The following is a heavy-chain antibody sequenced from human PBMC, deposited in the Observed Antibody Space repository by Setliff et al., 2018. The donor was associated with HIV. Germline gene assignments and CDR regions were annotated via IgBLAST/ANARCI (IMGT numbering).Heavy chain of an antibody. D-gene: IGHD2-15*01. CDR3: AKDLGSIGYCSGGSCRDYYYGMDV. CDR1: GFAFSTYP. J-gene: IGHJ6*02. CDR2: IWYDGSNK. V-gene: IGHV3-30*02. Sequence: GGSLRLSCAASGFAFSTYPMSWVRQAPGKGLEWVAVIWYDGSNKYYADSVKGRFTISRDNSKNTLYLQMNSLRAEDTAVYYCAKDLGSIGYCSGGSCRDYYYGMDVWGQGTTVTVSS.